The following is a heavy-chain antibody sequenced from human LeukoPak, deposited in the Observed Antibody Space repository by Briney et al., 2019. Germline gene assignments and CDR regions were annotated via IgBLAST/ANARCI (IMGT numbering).Heavy chain of an antibody. CDR2: IRYDGSNK. Sequence: PGGSLRLSCAASGFTFSSYGMHRVRQAPGKGLEWVAFIRYDGSNKYYADSVKGRFTISRDNSKNTLYLQMNSLRAEDTAVYYCAKSPHYYGSGSRIDYWGQGTLVTVSS. V-gene: IGHV3-30*02. CDR1: GFTFSSYG. J-gene: IGHJ4*02. D-gene: IGHD3-10*01. CDR3: AKSPHYYGSGSRIDY.